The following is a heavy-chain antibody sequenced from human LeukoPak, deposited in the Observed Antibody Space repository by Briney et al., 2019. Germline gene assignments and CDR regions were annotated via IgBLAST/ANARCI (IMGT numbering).Heavy chain of an antibody. V-gene: IGHV1-69*05. CDR1: GGTFSSYA. Sequence: GASVKVSCKASGGTFSSYAISWVRQAPGQGLEWMGRIIPIFGTANYAQKFQGRVTITTDESTTTAYMELSSLRSEDRAGHYCARGGITAERSNVPGDHLFHHLDGWGKGTTGTGSP. D-gene: IGHD1-14*01. CDR2: IIPIFGTA. J-gene: IGHJ6*01. CDR3: ARGGITAERSNVPGDHLFHHLDG.